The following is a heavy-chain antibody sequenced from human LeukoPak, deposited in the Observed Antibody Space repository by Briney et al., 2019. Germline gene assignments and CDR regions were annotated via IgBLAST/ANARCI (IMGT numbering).Heavy chain of an antibody. Sequence: GASVKVSCQASAHSFTDYYIHWVRQAPGQGLEWMGWINLKSGGTKYAQEFQGRVTMTRDTSISTAYMELTRLTSDDTAVYYCARGGSGSSTWFDPWGQGTLVTVSS. CDR2: INLKSGGT. CDR1: AHSFTDYY. CDR3: ARGGSGSSTWFDP. V-gene: IGHV1-2*02. J-gene: IGHJ5*02. D-gene: IGHD2-15*01.